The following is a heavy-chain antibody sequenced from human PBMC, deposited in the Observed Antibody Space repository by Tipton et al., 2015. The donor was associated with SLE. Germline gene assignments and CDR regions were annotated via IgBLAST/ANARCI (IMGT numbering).Heavy chain of an antibody. CDR1: GGSISSGGYY. CDR2: IYYSGST. CDR3: ATAARGWYYFDY. D-gene: IGHD6-19*01. J-gene: IGHJ4*02. V-gene: IGHV4-31*03. Sequence: TLSLTCTVSGGSISSGGYYWSWIRQHPGKGLEWIGYIYYSGSTYYNPSLKSRVTISVDTSKNQFSLKLSSVTAADTAVYYCATAARGWYYFDYWGQGTLVTVSS.